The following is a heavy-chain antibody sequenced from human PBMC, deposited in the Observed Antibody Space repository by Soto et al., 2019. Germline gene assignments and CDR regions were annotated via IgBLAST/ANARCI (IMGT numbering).Heavy chain of an antibody. D-gene: IGHD2-2*03. J-gene: IGHJ6*02. CDR2: IWYDGSET. V-gene: IGHV3-33*03. CDR3: ATDPYGYFYGMDV. Sequence: QVQLVESGGGVVQPGRSLRLSCTPSGFSFSSYGMHWVRQAPGKGLEWVAVIWYDGSETYYADSVKGRFTISRDNPNNTLYLQMNSLRAEDTAVYYCATDPYGYFYGMDVWGQGTTVTVSS. CDR1: GFSFSSYG.